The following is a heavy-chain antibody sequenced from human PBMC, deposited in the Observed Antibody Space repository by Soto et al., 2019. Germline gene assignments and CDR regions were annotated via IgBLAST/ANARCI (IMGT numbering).Heavy chain of an antibody. Sequence: ASVEDSWTVSGYTLSELSMHWVRQAPGKGLEWLGVFDPEDGETIYAQKFQGRVTMTEDTSTDTAYMELSSLRSEDTAVYYCATLQRKGGHNDFWSGSSYNWFDPWGQGTLVTVSS. CDR2: FDPEDGET. CDR1: GYTLSELS. V-gene: IGHV1-24*01. CDR3: ATLQRKGGHNDFWSGSSYNWFDP. D-gene: IGHD3-3*01. J-gene: IGHJ5*02.